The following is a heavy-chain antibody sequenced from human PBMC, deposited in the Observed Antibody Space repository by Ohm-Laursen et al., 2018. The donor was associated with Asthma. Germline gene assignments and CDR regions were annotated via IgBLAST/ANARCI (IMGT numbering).Heavy chain of an antibody. CDR2: INSVFGTS. V-gene: IGHV1-69*13. D-gene: IGHD3-22*01. Sequence: SVKVSCKSLGGTLGTSVIGWVRQAPGQGLEWLGGINSVFGTSTYAQKFHNRFTITADESTSTVYMTLSSLTSEDTAVYYCARKAGSCITSNYYSLDFWGQGTLVTVSS. CDR1: GGTLGTSV. J-gene: IGHJ4*02. CDR3: ARKAGSCITSNYYSLDF.